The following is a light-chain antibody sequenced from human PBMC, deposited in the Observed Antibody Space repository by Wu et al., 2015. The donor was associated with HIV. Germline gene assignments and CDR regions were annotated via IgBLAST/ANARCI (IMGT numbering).Light chain of an antibody. J-gene: IGKJ1*01. V-gene: IGKV1-39*01. Sequence: DIQMTQSPSSLSASVGDGVTITCRASQSISTYLNWYQQKPGKAPKLLIYAASSLQSGVPPRFSGSGSGTDFTLTISSLQPEDFATYYCQQIYSSPKTFGQGTKVEIK. CDR1: QSISTY. CDR3: QQIYSSPKT. CDR2: AAS.